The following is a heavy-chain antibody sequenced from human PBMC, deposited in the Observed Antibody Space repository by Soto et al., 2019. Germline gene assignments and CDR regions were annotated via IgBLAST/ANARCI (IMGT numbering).Heavy chain of an antibody. CDR1: GGSISSSSYY. CDR3: ATLPLVDTAMVYYYGMDV. CDR2: IYYSGST. J-gene: IGHJ6*02. D-gene: IGHD5-18*01. Sequence: SETLSLTCTVSGGSISSSSYYWGWIRQPPGKGLEWIGSIYYSGSTYYNPSLKSRVTISVDTSKNQFSLKLSSVTAADTAVYYCATLPLVDTAMVYYYGMDVWGQGTTVTVS. V-gene: IGHV4-39*01.